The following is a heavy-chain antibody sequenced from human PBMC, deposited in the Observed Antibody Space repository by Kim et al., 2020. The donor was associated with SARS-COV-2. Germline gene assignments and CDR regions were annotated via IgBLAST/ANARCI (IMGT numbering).Heavy chain of an antibody. CDR3: ARNPHGDSGSLEY. D-gene: IGHD4-17*01. CDR2: LRNTARSYTT. J-gene: IGHJ4*01. CDR1: GFILSDYF. Sequence: GGSLRLSCAASGFILSDYFMDWVRQAPGKGLEWVGRLRNTARSYTTEYAASVKVRFTISREDSRNSLYLHMNSLKTEDTAVYFCARNPHGDSGSLEYWG. V-gene: IGHV3-72*01.